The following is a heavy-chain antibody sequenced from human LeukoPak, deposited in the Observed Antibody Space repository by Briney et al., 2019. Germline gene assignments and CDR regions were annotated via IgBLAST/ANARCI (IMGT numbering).Heavy chain of an antibody. CDR3: ARDKERSYYGVWFDP. V-gene: IGHV1-8*01. Sequence: ASVKVSCKASGYTFTSYDINWVRQATGQGLEWMGWMNPNSGNTGYAQKFQGRVTMTRNISISTAYMELSSLRSEDTAVYYCARDKERSYYGVWFDPWGQGTLVTVSS. D-gene: IGHD1-26*01. J-gene: IGHJ5*02. CDR2: MNPNSGNT. CDR1: GYTFTSYD.